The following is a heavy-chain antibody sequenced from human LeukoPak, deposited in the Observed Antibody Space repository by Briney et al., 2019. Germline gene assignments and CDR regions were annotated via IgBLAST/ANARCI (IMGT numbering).Heavy chain of an antibody. CDR2: ISGSGSNT. CDR3: AKDVRGYNRPFDY. CDR1: GFSFSTCA. J-gene: IGHJ4*02. D-gene: IGHD3-10*02. V-gene: IGHV3-23*01. Sequence: GGSLRLSYAASGFSFSTCAMNWVRQPPGKGLEWVSAISGSGSNTYYADSVKGRFTISRDNSKNTLYLQMNSLGAEDTALYYCAKDVRGYNRPFDYWGQGTLVTVSS.